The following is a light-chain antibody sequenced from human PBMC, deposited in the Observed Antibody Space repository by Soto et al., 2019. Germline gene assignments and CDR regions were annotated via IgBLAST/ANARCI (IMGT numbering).Light chain of an antibody. Sequence: DIQMTQSPSTLSASVGDRVTITCRASQSINNWLAWYQQKPGKAPKLLIYDASSLAGGVPSRFSGSESGTEFTLTIDSLQPDDFATYYCQQYYNYSPFGLGTKVDIK. J-gene: IGKJ1*01. CDR2: DAS. CDR3: QQYYNYSP. CDR1: QSINNW. V-gene: IGKV1-5*01.